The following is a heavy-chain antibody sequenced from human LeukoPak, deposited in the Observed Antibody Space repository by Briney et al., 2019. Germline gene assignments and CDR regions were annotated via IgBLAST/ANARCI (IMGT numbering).Heavy chain of an antibody. CDR3: SRGVFGSITAGWFDP. V-gene: IGHV4-39*07. Sequence: SETLSLTCTVSGGSISSSSYYWGWIRQPPGKGLEWIGSIYYSGSTYYNPSLKSRVTISVDTSKNQFSLKLSSVTAADTAVYYCSRGVFGSITAGWFDPWGQGTLVTVSS. J-gene: IGHJ5*02. CDR1: GGSISSSSYY. D-gene: IGHD3-3*01. CDR2: IYYSGST.